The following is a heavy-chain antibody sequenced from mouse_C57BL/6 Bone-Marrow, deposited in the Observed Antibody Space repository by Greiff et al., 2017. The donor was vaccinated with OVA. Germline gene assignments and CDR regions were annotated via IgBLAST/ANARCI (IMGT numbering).Heavy chain of an antibody. CDR2: ISYDGSN. J-gene: IGHJ1*03. CDR3: AREYYGSSYWYFDV. V-gene: IGHV3-6*01. Sequence: VQLQESGPGLVKPSQSLSLTCSVTGYSITSGYYWNWIRQFPGNKLEWMGYISYDGSNNYNPSLKNRISITRDTSKNQFFLKLNSVTTEDTATYYGAREYYGSSYWYFDVWGTGTTVTVSS. D-gene: IGHD1-1*01. CDR1: GYSITSGYY.